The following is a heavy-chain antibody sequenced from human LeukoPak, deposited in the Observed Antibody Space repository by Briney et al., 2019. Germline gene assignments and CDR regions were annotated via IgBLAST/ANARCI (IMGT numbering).Heavy chain of an antibody. CDR1: GYTFTSYA. Sequence: ASVKVSCKAPGYTFTSYAMHWVRQAPGQRLEWMGWINAGNGNTKYSQKFQGRVTITRDTSASTAYMELSSLRSEDTAVYYCARLHSSVKSAIDYWGQGTLVTVSS. CDR3: ARLHSSVKSAIDY. J-gene: IGHJ4*02. CDR2: INAGNGNT. V-gene: IGHV1-3*01. D-gene: IGHD6-19*01.